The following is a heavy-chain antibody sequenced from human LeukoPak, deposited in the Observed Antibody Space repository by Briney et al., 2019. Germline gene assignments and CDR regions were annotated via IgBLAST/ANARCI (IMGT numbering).Heavy chain of an antibody. J-gene: IGHJ3*02. V-gene: IGHV3-30-3*01. D-gene: IGHD3-16*02. CDR2: ISYDGSNK. CDR3: AKGSFRMTDAFDI. CDR1: GFTFSSYA. Sequence: GGSLRLSCAASGFTFSSYAMHWVRQAPGKGLEWVAVISYDGSNKYYADSVKGRFTISRDNSKNTLYLQMNSLRAEDTAVYYCAKGSFRMTDAFDIWGQGTMVTVSS.